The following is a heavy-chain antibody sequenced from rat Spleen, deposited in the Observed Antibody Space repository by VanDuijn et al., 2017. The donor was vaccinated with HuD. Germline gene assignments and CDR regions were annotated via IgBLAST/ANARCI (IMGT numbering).Heavy chain of an antibody. CDR1: GFTFSNYY. CDR2: ISTGGGNT. Sequence: EVQLVESGGGLVQPGRSLKLSCAASGFTFSNYYMAWVRQAPTKGLEWVASISTGGGNTYYRDSVKGRFTISRDNAKNTLYLQMDSLRSEDTATYYCTRGTSATSWFAYWGQGTLVTVSS. J-gene: IGHJ3*01. D-gene: IGHD1-11*01. CDR3: TRGTSATSWFAY. V-gene: IGHV5-25*01.